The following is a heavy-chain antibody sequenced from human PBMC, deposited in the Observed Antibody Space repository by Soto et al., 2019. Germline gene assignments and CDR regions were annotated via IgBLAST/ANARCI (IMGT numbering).Heavy chain of an antibody. CDR1: GFTFSSYG. V-gene: IGHV3-30*18. CDR2: ISYDGSNK. CDR3: AKDRMGAGVRGYFDY. Sequence: QVQLVESGGGVVQPGTSLRLSCAGSGFTFSSYGMDWVRQAPGKGLEWVAVISYDGSNKYYADSVKGRFTISRDNSKNTRYLQTSILRADDTAVYYCAKDRMGAGVRGYFDYWGQGTLVTVSS. D-gene: IGHD3-10*01. J-gene: IGHJ4*02.